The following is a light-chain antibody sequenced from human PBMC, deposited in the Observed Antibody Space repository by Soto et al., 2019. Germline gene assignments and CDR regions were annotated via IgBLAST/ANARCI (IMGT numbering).Light chain of an antibody. CDR3: QQVNVYPST. CDR1: QGISSY. J-gene: IGKJ4*01. Sequence: IQLTQSPSSLSASVGDRVTITCRASQGISSYLGWYQQKPGKAPNLLIYDASTLHSGVPSRFSGGGSETDFTLTISSLQPEDFATYYCQQVNVYPSTFGGGTKVEIK. CDR2: DAS. V-gene: IGKV1-9*01.